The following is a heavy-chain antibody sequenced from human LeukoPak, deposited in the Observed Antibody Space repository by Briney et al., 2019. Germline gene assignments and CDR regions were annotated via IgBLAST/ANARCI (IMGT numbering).Heavy chain of an antibody. CDR3: ARDGPYYYDSSGYYFNWFVP. V-gene: IGHV3-11*01. Sequence: GGSLRLSCAASGFTFSDYYMSWIRQGPGKGLERVSYISSSGSTIYYADSVKGRFTISRDNAKNSLYLQMNSLRAEDTAVYYCARDGPYYYDSSGYYFNWFVPWGQGTLVTVSS. D-gene: IGHD3-22*01. J-gene: IGHJ5*02. CDR2: ISSSGSTI. CDR1: GFTFSDYY.